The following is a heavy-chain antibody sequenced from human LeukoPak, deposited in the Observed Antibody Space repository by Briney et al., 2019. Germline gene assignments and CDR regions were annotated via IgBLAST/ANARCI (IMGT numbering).Heavy chain of an antibody. CDR1: GFTFSSYA. CDR2: ISGSGGST. V-gene: IGHV3-23*01. D-gene: IGHD4-17*01. J-gene: IGHJ4*02. CDR3: AKDWGNVNDYGFDY. Sequence: GGSLRLSCAASGFTFSSYAMSWVRQAPGKGLEWVSVISGSGGSTYYADSVKGRFTISRDNSKNTLYLQMNSLRAEDTAVYYCAKDWGNVNDYGFDYWGQGTRVTVSS.